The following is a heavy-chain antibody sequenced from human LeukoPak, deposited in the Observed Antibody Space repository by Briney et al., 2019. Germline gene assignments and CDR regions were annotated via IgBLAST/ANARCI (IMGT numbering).Heavy chain of an antibody. D-gene: IGHD6-19*01. J-gene: IGHJ4*02. Sequence: ASVKVSCKASGYTFTSYDIHWVRQAPGQGLEWMGWMNPNSGNTGYAQKFQGRVSMTRNTSISTAYMELSGLRADDTAVYYCARTGQAVAGTDFDYWGQGTLVTVSS. CDR2: MNPNSGNT. CDR3: ARTGQAVAGTDFDY. V-gene: IGHV1-8*02. CDR1: GYTFTSYD.